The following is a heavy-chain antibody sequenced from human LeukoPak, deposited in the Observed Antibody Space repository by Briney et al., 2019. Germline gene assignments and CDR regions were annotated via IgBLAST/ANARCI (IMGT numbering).Heavy chain of an antibody. CDR1: GYTFTSYG. V-gene: IGHV1-18*01. J-gene: IGHJ4*02. Sequence: ASVKVSCKTSGYTFTSYGISWVRQAPGQGLEWVGWISTDTGSTQTAQRLQDRVTMTTESSTSTAYMELGSLTSDDTAVYYCARVGAYCTSTSCLDYWGQGTLVTVSS. CDR3: ARVGAYCTSTSCLDY. CDR2: ISTDTGST. D-gene: IGHD2-2*01.